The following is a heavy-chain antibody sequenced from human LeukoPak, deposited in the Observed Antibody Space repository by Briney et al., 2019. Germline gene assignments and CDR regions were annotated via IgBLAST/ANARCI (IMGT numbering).Heavy chain of an antibody. V-gene: IGHV3-23*01. D-gene: IGHD5-18*01. J-gene: IGHJ4*02. CDR2: IIGSGGSP. CDR3: GKTTVGYSSGQKPAWPVDY. CDR1: GFTFGSHA. Sequence: GGSLRLSCEASGFTFGSHAMYWVRQAPGKGLEWVAGIIGSGGSPHYADPVKGRFTIPRDDSRNTVYLQINSLRAEDTAVYYCGKTTVGYSSGQKPAWPVDYWGQGTLVTVSS.